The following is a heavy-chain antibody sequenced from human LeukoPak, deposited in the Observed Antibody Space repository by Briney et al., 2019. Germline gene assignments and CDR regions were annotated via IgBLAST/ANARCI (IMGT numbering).Heavy chain of an antibody. D-gene: IGHD6-19*01. CDR3: ASPEGIAVAGGGDY. J-gene: IGHJ4*02. CDR2: ISYGGSNK. CDR1: GFTFSSYA. V-gene: IGHV3-30-3*01. Sequence: GGSLRLSCAASGFTFSSYAMHWVRQAPGKGLEWVAVISYGGSNKYYADSVKGRFTISRDNSKNTLYLQMNSLRAEDTAVYYCASPEGIAVAGGGDYWGQGTLVTVSS.